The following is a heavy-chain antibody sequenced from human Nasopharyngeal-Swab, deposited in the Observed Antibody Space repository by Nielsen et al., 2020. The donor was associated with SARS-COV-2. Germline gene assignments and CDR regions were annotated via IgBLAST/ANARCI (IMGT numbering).Heavy chain of an antibody. Sequence: WIRQPPGKGLEWVAVISYDGSNKYYADSVKGRFTISRDNSKNTLYLQMNSLRAEDTAVYYCANSDFWSGYYKPHYYYGMDVWGQGTTVTVSS. V-gene: IGHV3-30*18. CDR3: ANSDFWSGYYKPHYYYGMDV. J-gene: IGHJ6*02. D-gene: IGHD3-3*01. CDR2: ISYDGSNK.